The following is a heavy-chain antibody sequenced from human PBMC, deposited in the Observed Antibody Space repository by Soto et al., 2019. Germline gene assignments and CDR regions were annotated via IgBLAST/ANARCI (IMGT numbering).Heavy chain of an antibody. Sequence: ASVKVSCKASGYTFTGYYVHWVRQAPGQGLEWMGWINPNSGDTYLAQRFQGRVTMNRDTSIGTAYMELRGLTSDDTAEYYCAKGGAIVAAGTRVYPYNAMDVWGQGTTVTVFS. CDR3: AKGGAIVAAGTRVYPYNAMDV. CDR2: INPNSGDT. V-gene: IGHV1-2*02. CDR1: GYTFTGYY. D-gene: IGHD1-26*01. J-gene: IGHJ6*02.